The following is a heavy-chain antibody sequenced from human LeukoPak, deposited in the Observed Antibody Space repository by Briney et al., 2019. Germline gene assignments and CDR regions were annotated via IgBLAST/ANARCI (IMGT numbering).Heavy chain of an antibody. V-gene: IGHV3-23*01. CDR3: AKYLSGSFDY. CDR1: GFTFSSYA. Sequence: GGSLRLSCAASGFTFSSYAMSWVRQAPGKGLEWVSTISNSGDSTYYADSVKGRFTISRDNSKNTLYLQMNSLRAEDTAVYYCAKYLSGSFDYWGQGTLVTVSS. CDR2: ISNSGDST. J-gene: IGHJ4*02. D-gene: IGHD3-22*01.